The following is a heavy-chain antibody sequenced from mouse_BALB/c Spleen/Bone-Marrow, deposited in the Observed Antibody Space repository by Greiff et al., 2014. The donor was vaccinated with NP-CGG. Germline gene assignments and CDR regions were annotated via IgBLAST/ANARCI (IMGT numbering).Heavy chain of an antibody. V-gene: IGHV4-1*02. CDR1: GFDFSRFW. Sequence: EVQGVESGGGLVQPGGSLKLSCAASGFDFSRFWMSWVRQAPGKGLEWIGEINPDSSTINYTPSLKDKFIISRVNAKNTLYLQKSKVRSGDTALYYCTRLHYYGYSAYWGQGTLVTVST. J-gene: IGHJ3*01. CDR3: TRLHYYGYSAY. CDR2: INPDSSTI. D-gene: IGHD1-2*01.